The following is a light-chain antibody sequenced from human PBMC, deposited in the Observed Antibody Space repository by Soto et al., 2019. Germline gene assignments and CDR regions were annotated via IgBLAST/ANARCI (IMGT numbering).Light chain of an antibody. J-gene: IGLJ2*01. CDR2: EVS. V-gene: IGLV2-8*01. CDR3: SSYAGSNDRVV. Sequence: QSALTQPPSASGSPGQSVTISCTGTSSDIGAYNYVSWYQQHPGKAPKLMIHEVSKRPSGVPDRFSGSKSGNTASLTVSGLQAEDEADYYCSSYAGSNDRVVFGGGTTLTV. CDR1: SSDIGAYNY.